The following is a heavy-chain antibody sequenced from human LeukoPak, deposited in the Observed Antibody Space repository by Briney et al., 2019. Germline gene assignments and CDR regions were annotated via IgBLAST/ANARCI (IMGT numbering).Heavy chain of an antibody. CDR1: GFTFSDYY. D-gene: IGHD2-2*01. CDR2: IGSSGHTI. Sequence: GGSVRLSCADSGFTFSDYYMSWIRQAPGKGLEWLSYIGSSGHTIYYADSVKGRFTISRDNAKNSLYLQMNSLRAEDTAVYYCARDGSRYCSSRSCYSGYYYYGMDVWGQGTTVTVSS. CDR3: ARDGSRYCSSRSCYSGYYYYGMDV. J-gene: IGHJ6*02. V-gene: IGHV3-11*01.